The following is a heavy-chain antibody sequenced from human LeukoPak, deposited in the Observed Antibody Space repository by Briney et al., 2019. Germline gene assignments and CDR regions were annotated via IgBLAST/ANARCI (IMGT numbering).Heavy chain of an antibody. CDR1: GGSMSDYY. CDR2: RYYSGNT. J-gene: IGHJ4*02. CDR3: ARGEYEDLVDN. V-gene: IGHV4-59*01. D-gene: IGHD1-26*01. Sequence: SETLSLTCTVSGGSMSDYYWSWIRQSPVRGLEWIGYRYYSGNTNYNPSLKSRLTISRDMATNQFSLKLSSVTSADTAVYYCARGEYEDLVDNWGQGTLVTVSS.